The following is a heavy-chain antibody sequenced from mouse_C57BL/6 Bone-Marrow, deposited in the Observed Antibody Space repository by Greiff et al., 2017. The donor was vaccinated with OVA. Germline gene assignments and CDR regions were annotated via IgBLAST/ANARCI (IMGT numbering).Heavy chain of an antibody. V-gene: IGHV2-2*01. J-gene: IGHJ3*01. CDR3: ARNYGYSNYEFAY. Sequence: QVQLQQSGPGLVQPSQSLSITCTVSGFSLTSYGVHWVRQSPGKGLEWLGVIWSGGSTDYNAAFISRLSISKDNSKSQVFFKMNSLQADDTAIYYCARNYGYSNYEFAYWGQGTLVTVSA. CDR2: IWSGGST. D-gene: IGHD2-5*01. CDR1: GFSLTSYG.